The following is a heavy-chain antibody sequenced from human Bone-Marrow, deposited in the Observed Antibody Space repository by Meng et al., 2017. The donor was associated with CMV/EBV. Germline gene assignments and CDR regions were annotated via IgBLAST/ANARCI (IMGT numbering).Heavy chain of an antibody. J-gene: IGHJ4*02. D-gene: IGHD6-13*01. CDR1: GFTVSSNY. V-gene: IGHV3-66*02. CDR3: ARGSTPVEGSSSVVEDY. Sequence: GESLKISCAASGFTVSSNYMSWVRQAPGKGLEWVSVIYSGGNTYYADSVKGRFTISRDTSKNTLYLQMNSLRAEDTAVYFCARGSTPVEGSSSVVEDYWGQGKLVNVAS. CDR2: IYSGGNT.